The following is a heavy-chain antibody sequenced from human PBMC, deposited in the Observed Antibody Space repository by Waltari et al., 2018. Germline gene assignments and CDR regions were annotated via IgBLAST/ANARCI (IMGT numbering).Heavy chain of an antibody. CDR1: GYTFTSYG. D-gene: IGHD3-22*01. J-gene: IGHJ6*02. V-gene: IGHV1-18*04. CDR3: ARDSPYYYDSSGYFSNYYYYGMDV. CDR2: ISAYNGNT. Sequence: VQLVQSGAEVKKPGASVKVSCKASGYTFTSYGISWVRQAPGQGLEWMGWISAYNGNTNYAQKLQGRVTMTTDTSTSTAYMELRSLRSDDTAVYYCARDSPYYYDSSGYFSNYYYYGMDVWGQGTTVTVSS.